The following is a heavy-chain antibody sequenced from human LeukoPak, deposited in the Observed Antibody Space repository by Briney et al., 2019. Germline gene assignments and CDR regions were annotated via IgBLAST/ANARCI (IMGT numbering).Heavy chain of an antibody. V-gene: IGHV3-30*02. D-gene: IGHD1-26*01. CDR3: AKGGRDTSKYYFDY. J-gene: IGHJ4*02. CDR1: GFTFSSYW. CDR2: VWFGESSQ. Sequence: PGGSLRPSCAASGFTFSSYWMSWVRQAPGKGLEWVAGVWFGESSQSYADSVKGRFTISRDNSKNTVWLEMNSLRVEDTAVYYCAKGGRDTSKYYFDYWGQGTQVTVSS.